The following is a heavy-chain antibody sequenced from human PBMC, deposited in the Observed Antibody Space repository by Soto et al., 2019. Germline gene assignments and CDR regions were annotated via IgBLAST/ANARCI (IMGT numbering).Heavy chain of an antibody. Sequence: QMQLVQSGPEVKKPGTSVKVSCKASGFTFTSSAVQWVRQARGQRLEWIGWIVVGSGNTNYAQKFQERVTITRDMSTSTAYMELSSLRSEDTAVYYCAADPHYYDSSGYYYGMDVWSQGTTVTVSS. CDR2: IVVGSGNT. CDR1: GFTFTSSA. J-gene: IGHJ6*02. CDR3: AADPHYYDSSGYYYGMDV. V-gene: IGHV1-58*01. D-gene: IGHD3-22*01.